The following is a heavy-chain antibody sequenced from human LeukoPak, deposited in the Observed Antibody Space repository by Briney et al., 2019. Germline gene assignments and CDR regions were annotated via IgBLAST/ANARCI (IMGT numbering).Heavy chain of an antibody. V-gene: IGHV3-74*01. D-gene: IGHD3-9*01. J-gene: IGHJ5*02. CDR3: ARPYYDILTGTLQDWFDP. Sequence: GGSLRLSCAASGFTFSSYWMHWVRQAPGKGLVWVSRINSDGSSTSYADSVKGRFTISRDNAKNTLHLQMNSLRAEDTAVYYCARPYYDILTGTLQDWFDPWGQGTLVTVSS. CDR1: GFTFSSYW. CDR2: INSDGSST.